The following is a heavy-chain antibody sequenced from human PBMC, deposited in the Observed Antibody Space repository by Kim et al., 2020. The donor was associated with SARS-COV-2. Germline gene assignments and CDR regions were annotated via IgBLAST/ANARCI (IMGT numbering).Heavy chain of an antibody. CDR1: GFTFSNAW. J-gene: IGHJ4*02. V-gene: IGHV3-15*01. CDR3: ATDSTVFGVSVFPGHFFDF. CDR2: IKSKTDGGTT. Sequence: GGSLRLSCAASGFTFSNAWMSWVRQAPGKGLEWVGRIKSKTDGGTTDYAAPVKGRFTISRDDSINTLYLQVISLKTEDTAVYYCATDSTVFGVSVFPGHFFDFWGQGTLVTVSS. D-gene: IGHD3-3*01.